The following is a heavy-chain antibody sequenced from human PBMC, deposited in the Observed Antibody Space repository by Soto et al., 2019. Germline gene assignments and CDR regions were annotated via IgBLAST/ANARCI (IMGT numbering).Heavy chain of an antibody. CDR1: GYTFTSYD. V-gene: IGHV1-8*01. CDR3: ARDRQGYLHDP. Sequence: GASVKVSCKASGYTFTSYDINWVRQATGQGLEWMGWINPNSGNTGYAQKLQGRVTMTTNTSTSTAYMELSSLRSDDTAVYYCARDRQGYLHDPWGQGTLVTVSS. D-gene: IGHD5-18*01. J-gene: IGHJ5*02. CDR2: INPNSGNT.